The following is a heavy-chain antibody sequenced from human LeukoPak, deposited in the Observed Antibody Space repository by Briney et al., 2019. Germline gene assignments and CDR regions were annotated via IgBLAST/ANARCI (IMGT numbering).Heavy chain of an antibody. CDR3: ARVPVWSGLGCADY. Sequence: GGSLRLSCAASGFTFSSYAMHWVRQAPGEGLEYVSAISSNGGSTYYANSVKGRFTISRDNSKNTLYLQMGSLRAEDMAVYYCARVPVWSGLGCADYWGQGTLVTVSS. CDR2: ISSNGGST. D-gene: IGHD3-3*01. J-gene: IGHJ4*02. V-gene: IGHV3-64*01. CDR1: GFTFSSYA.